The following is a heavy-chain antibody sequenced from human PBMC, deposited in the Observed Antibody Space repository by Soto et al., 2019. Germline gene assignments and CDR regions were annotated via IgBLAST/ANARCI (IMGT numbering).Heavy chain of an antibody. CDR2: ISAYNGNT. Sequence: ASVKVSCKASGYTFTSYGISWVRQAPGQGLEWMGWISAYNGNTNYAQKLQGRVTMTTDTSTSTAYMELRSLRSDDTAVYYCARGSKRVVVPAAVEYWGQGTLVTVSS. CDR3: ARGSKRVVVPAAVEY. J-gene: IGHJ4*02. V-gene: IGHV1-18*01. D-gene: IGHD2-2*01. CDR1: GYTFTSYG.